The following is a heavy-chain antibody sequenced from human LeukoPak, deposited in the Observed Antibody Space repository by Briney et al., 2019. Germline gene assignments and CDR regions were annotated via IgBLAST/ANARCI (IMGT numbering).Heavy chain of an antibody. CDR2: IWADGSNK. Sequence: GGSLRLSCAASGFTFSIYGTHWVRQAPGKGLEWVAVIWADGSNKYYRQSVKGRFTISRDNSQNTLNLQMNSLRAEDTAVYYCAKSLSGSYSAFDIWGQGTMVTVSS. V-gene: IGHV3-33*03. CDR3: AKSLSGSYSAFDI. D-gene: IGHD3-10*01. J-gene: IGHJ3*02. CDR1: GFTFSIYG.